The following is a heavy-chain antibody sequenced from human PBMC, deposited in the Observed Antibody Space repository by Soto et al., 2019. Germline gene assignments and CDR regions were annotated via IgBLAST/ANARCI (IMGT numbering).Heavy chain of an antibody. CDR3: AKEYPCSGSYLCYFDH. CDR1: GFTFSTYG. Sequence: QVQLVESGGGVVQPGRSLRLSCAASGFTFSTYGMHWVRQAPGKELEWVAAISYHGSNKYYADSVKGRFTVSRDNSKNTLYLQMNSLRAEDTAVYYCAKEYPCSGSYLCYFDHWGQGTLVTVSS. V-gene: IGHV3-30*18. J-gene: IGHJ4*02. CDR2: ISYHGSNK. D-gene: IGHD3-10*02.